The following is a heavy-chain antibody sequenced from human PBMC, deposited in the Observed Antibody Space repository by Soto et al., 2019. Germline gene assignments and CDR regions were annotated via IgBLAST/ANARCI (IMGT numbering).Heavy chain of an antibody. CDR2: IYYSGST. CDR3: ARELAMVRGANINYYYYGMDV. V-gene: IGHV4-31*03. J-gene: IGHJ6*02. Sequence: QVQLQESGPGLVKPSQTLSLTCTVSGGSISSGGYYWSWIRQHPGKGLEWIGYIYYSGSTYYNPSLKSRVTISVDTSKNQFSLKLSSVTAADTAVYYCARELAMVRGANINYYYYGMDVWGQGTTVTVSS. CDR1: GGSISSGGYY. D-gene: IGHD3-10*01.